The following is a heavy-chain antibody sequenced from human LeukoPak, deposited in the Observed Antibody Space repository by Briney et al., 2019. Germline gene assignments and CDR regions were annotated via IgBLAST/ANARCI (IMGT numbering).Heavy chain of an antibody. Sequence: PGGSLRLSCAASGFTFSSYAMHWVRQAPGKGLEWVAVISYDGSNKYYADSVKGRFTISRDNSKNTLYLQMNSLRAEDTAVYYCAKFSGAYDSSDYYYGFVDYWGQGTLVTVSS. V-gene: IGHV3-30-3*02. CDR1: GFTFSSYA. CDR3: AKFSGAYDSSDYYYGFVDY. CDR2: ISYDGSNK. D-gene: IGHD3-22*01. J-gene: IGHJ4*02.